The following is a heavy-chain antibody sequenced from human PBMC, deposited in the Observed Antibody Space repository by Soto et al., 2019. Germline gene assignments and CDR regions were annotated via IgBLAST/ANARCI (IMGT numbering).Heavy chain of an antibody. Sequence: EVQLVESGGGLVQPGGSLRLSCAASGFTVSSNYMSWVRQAPGKGLEWVSVIYSGGSAYYADSVKGRFTISRDNSKNTLYLQMSSRRAGDTAVYYCARHGYSYGGGYFDYWGQGTLVTVSS. V-gene: IGHV3-66*04. D-gene: IGHD5-18*01. CDR1: GFTVSSNY. CDR2: IYSGGSA. CDR3: ARHGYSYGGGYFDY. J-gene: IGHJ4*02.